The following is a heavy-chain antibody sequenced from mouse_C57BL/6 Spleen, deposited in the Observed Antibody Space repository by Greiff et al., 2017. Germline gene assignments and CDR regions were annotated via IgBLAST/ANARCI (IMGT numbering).Heavy chain of an antibody. CDR3: ARKYYDYDYYAMDY. CDR1: GYAFTNYL. CDR2: INPGSGGT. Sequence: VMLVESGAELVRPGTSVKVSCKASGYAFTNYLIEWVKQRPGQGLEWIGVINPGSGGTNYNEKFKGKATLTADKSSSTAYMQLSSLTSEDSAVYFCARKYYDYDYYAMDYWGQGTSVTVSS. D-gene: IGHD2-4*01. J-gene: IGHJ4*01. V-gene: IGHV1-54*01.